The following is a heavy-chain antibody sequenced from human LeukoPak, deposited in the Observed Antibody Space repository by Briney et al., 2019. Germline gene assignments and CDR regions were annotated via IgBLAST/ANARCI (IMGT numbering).Heavy chain of an antibody. CDR3: AKVTVATILNYYDSSGAFDY. J-gene: IGHJ4*02. Sequence: ASVKVSCKASGYTFTSYGISWVRQAPGQGLEWMGWINPNSGGTNYAQKFQGRVTMTRDTSISTAYMELIRLRSDDTAVYYCAKVTVATILNYYDSSGAFDYWGQGPLVTVSS. CDR1: GYTFTSYG. V-gene: IGHV1-2*02. D-gene: IGHD3-22*01. CDR2: INPNSGGT.